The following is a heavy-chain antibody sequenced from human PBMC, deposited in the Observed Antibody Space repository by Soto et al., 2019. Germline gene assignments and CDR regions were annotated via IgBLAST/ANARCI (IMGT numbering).Heavy chain of an antibody. J-gene: IGHJ6*02. Sequence: GGSLRLSCAASGFTFSSYSMNWVRQAPGKGLEWVSYISSSSSTIYYADSVKGRFTISRDNAKNSLYLQMNSLRDEDTAVYYCARDLRYNWNDSGYYGMDVWGQGTTVTVSS. CDR3: ARDLRYNWNDSGYYGMDV. V-gene: IGHV3-48*02. CDR2: ISSSSSTI. CDR1: GFTFSSYS. D-gene: IGHD1-20*01.